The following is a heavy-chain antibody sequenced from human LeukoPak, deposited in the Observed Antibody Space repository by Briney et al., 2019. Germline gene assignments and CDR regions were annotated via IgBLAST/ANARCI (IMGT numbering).Heavy chain of an antibody. Sequence: SETLSLTCGVSGGSVSSISYFWGWIRQPPGKGLQWIGSIYYSGSAYYNPSLQSRVAISVDTSKNQFSLKLSSVTAADTAVYCCARHGYSSGWSFDYWGQGTLVTVSS. CDR1: GGSVSSISYF. V-gene: IGHV4-39*01. J-gene: IGHJ4*02. D-gene: IGHD6-19*01. CDR2: IYYSGSA. CDR3: ARHGYSSGWSFDY.